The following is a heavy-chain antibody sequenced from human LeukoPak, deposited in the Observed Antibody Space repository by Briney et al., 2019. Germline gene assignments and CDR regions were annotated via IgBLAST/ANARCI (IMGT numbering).Heavy chain of an antibody. Sequence: SETLSLTCSVSGGSISGSSDYWDWIRQPPGKGLEWIGSINYSGSTYYNPSLKSRVTISEDTSKNQFSLKLISVTAADTAVYYCARGPGGSSWHWLDPWGQGTLVTVSS. J-gene: IGHJ5*02. CDR3: ARGPGGSSWHWLDP. CDR1: GGSISGSSDY. CDR2: INYSGST. V-gene: IGHV4-39*07. D-gene: IGHD6-13*01.